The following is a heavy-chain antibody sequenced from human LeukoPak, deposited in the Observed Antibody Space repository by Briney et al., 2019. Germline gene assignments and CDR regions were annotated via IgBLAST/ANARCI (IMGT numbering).Heavy chain of an antibody. CDR2: IIPIFGTA. CDR3: ARAGYYDSSGYPYYYYMDV. D-gene: IGHD3-22*01. V-gene: IGHV1-69*13. Sequence: GASVKVSCKASGGTFSSYAISWVRQAPAQGLEWMGGIIPIFGTANYAQKFQGRVTITADESTSTAYMELSSLRSEDTAVYYCARAGYYDSSGYPYYYYMDVWGKGTTVTVSS. CDR1: GGTFSSYA. J-gene: IGHJ6*03.